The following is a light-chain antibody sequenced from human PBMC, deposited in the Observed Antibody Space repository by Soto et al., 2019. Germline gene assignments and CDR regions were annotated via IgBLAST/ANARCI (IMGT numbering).Light chain of an antibody. J-gene: IGLJ3*02. V-gene: IGLV1-44*01. Sequence: QSVLTQPPSASGTPGQRVTISCSGSSSNIGSNTVYWYQHLPGTAPKLLIHSNNQRPSGVPDRFSGSKSGTSASLAISGLQAEDEADYYCAAWDDSLNGWVFGGGTKLTVL. CDR2: SNN. CDR3: AAWDDSLNGWV. CDR1: SSNIGSNT.